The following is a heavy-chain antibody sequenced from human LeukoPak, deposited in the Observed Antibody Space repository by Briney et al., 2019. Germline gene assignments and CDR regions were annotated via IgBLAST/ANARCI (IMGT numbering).Heavy chain of an antibody. CDR1: GFTFSSYG. CDR2: ISGSGGST. V-gene: IGHV3-23*01. J-gene: IGHJ6*02. Sequence: GESLRLSCAASGFTFSSYGMTWVRQAPGKGLEWVSGISGSGGSTYYADPVKGRFTISRDNSKNTLYLQMNSLRAEDTAVYYCAKAYCTSSSCSLDYYGLDVWGQGTTVTVSS. D-gene: IGHD2-2*01. CDR3: AKAYCTSSSCSLDYYGLDV.